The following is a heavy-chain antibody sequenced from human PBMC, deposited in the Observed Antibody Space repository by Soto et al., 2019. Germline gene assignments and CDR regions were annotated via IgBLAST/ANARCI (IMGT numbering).Heavy chain of an antibody. V-gene: IGHV3-23*01. D-gene: IGHD6-13*01. J-gene: IGHJ5*02. CDR2: ISIVGGTT. CDR1: GFTVSNHD. CDR3: ATVTWAAAGTDP. Sequence: GGSLRLSCAASGFTVSNHDMNWVRQAPGKGLDWVSGISIVGGTTYYADSVKGRFTISRDNSKNTLYLQMNSLRAEDTAVYYCATVTWAAAGTDPWGQGTLVTVSS.